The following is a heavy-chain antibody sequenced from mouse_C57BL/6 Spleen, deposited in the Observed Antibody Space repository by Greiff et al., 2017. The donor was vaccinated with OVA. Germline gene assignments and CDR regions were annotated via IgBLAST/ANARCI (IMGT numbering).Heavy chain of an antibody. Sequence: QVQLQQSGAELVKPGASVKMSCKASGYTFTSYWITWVKLRPGQGLEWIGDIYPGSGSTNYNEKFKSKATLTVDTSSSTAYMQLSSLTSEDSAVYYCARGNYSNSWFAYWGQGTLVTVSA. CDR2: IYPGSGST. V-gene: IGHV1-55*01. CDR3: ARGNYSNSWFAY. D-gene: IGHD2-5*01. CDR1: GYTFTSYW. J-gene: IGHJ3*01.